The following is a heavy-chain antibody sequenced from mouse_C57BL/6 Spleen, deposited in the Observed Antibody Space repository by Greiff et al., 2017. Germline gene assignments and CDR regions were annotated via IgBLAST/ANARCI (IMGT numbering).Heavy chain of an antibody. D-gene: IGHD1-1*01. CDR3: ARFTTVGYFDV. CDR1: GFSLTSYG. J-gene: IGHJ1*03. CDR2: IWGDGST. Sequence: VQVVESGPGLVAPSQSLSITCTVSGFSLTSYGVSWVRQPPGKGLEWLGVIWGDGSTYYHSALISKQSISKDNAKSQVFLKLNSLQTDDTATYYCARFTTVGYFDVWGTGTTVTVSA. V-gene: IGHV2-3*01.